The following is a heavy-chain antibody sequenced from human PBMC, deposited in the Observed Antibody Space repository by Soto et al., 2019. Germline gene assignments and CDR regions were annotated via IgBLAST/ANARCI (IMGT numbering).Heavy chain of an antibody. CDR2: IYYSGRT. Sequence: PSETLSLTCIVSGESISSSSYYWGWIRQPPGKGWEWIGSIYYSGRTYYNPSFKSRVTISIDTSKNQFSLKLSSVTATDTAVYYCARQRTTVVTQAYFDHWGQGALVTV. J-gene: IGHJ4*02. V-gene: IGHV4-39*01. D-gene: IGHD2-21*02. CDR1: GESISSSSYY. CDR3: ARQRTTVVTQAYFDH.